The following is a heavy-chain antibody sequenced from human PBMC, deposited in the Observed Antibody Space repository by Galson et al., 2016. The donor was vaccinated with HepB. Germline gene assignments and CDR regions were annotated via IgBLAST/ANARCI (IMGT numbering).Heavy chain of an antibody. CDR2: IWYDGRNE. CDR3: ARDRGEEWLVGSVDY. Sequence: SLRLSCAASGFSFRSYGMHWVRQAPVKGLEWVAVIWYDGRNEHYADSVKGRFTISRDNPKNTLYLQMNSLTAEDTGVYYCARDRGEEWLVGSVDYWGPGTMAFVSS. D-gene: IGHD6-19*01. V-gene: IGHV3-33*01. CDR1: GFSFRSYG. J-gene: IGHJ4*02.